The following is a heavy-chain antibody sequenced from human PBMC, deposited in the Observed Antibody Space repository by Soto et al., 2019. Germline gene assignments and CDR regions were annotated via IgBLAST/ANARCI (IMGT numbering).Heavy chain of an antibody. Sequence: EVQLVESGGALVQPGGSLRLSCAASGFTVSISYMSWVRQVPGKGLEWVSIIYSGGHTYYAASVKCRFTISRDNSKNTLYLQMSSLRAEDTAVYYCAKRKYCSSTTCFDYWGQGTLVTVSS. J-gene: IGHJ4*02. V-gene: IGHV3-66*01. D-gene: IGHD2-2*01. CDR1: GFTVSISY. CDR2: IYSGGHT. CDR3: AKRKYCSSTTCFDY.